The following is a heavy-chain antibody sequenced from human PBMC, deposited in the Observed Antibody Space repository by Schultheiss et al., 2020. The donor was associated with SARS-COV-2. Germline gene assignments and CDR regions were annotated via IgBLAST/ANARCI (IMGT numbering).Heavy chain of an antibody. J-gene: IGHJ3*02. D-gene: IGHD3-10*01. CDR3: ARDNADYYGSWSYFVASRSKPDAFDI. V-gene: IGHV3-48*02. CDR1: GFTFSSYS. CDR2: ISSSSSTI. Sequence: GGSLRLSCAASGFTFSSYSMNWVRQAPGKGLEWVSYISSSSSTIYYADSVKGRFTFSRDNAKNSLYLQMNSLGDEDTAVYYCARDNADYYGSWSYFVASRSKPDAFDIWGQGTMVTVSS.